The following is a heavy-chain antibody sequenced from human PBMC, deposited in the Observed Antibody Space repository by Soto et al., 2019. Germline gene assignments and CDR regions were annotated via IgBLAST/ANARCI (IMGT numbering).Heavy chain of an antibody. CDR1: VFSCSTYW. CDR2: MNHDGSET. V-gene: IGHV3-7*03. CDR3: ARDNWSLFDR. J-gene: IGHJ5*02. D-gene: IGHD1-20*01. Sequence: GALRLSCAASVFSCSTYWMNWVRQAPGKGLEWVANMNHDGSETYYVDSVEDRFTISRDNAKNSLYLQMNRLRVEDTAVYYCARDNWSLFDRWGQGTLVTVSS.